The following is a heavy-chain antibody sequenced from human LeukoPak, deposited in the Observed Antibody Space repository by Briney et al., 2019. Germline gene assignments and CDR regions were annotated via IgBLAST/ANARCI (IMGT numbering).Heavy chain of an antibody. V-gene: IGHV4-59*12. D-gene: IGHD3-3*01. J-gene: IGHJ4*02. Sequence: SETLSLTCTVSGGSISSYYWSWIRQPPGKGLEWIGYIYYSGSTNYNPSLKSRVTISVDRSKNQFSLKLSSVTAADTAVYYCARVSSYYDFWSGPTFDYWGQGTLVTVSS. CDR1: GGSISSYY. CDR3: ARVSSYYDFWSGPTFDY. CDR2: IYYSGST.